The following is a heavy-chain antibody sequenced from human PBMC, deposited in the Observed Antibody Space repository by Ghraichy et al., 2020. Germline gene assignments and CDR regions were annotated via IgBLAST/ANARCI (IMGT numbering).Heavy chain of an antibody. CDR3: ARDPGGGGGYPYFDY. CDR1: GFVFSRYS. J-gene: IGHJ4*02. D-gene: IGHD1-26*01. Sequence: GGSLRLSCVASGFVFSRYSMHWVRQAPGKGLEWVSSISNDGNYIQYADSMKGRFTISRDNAKDSLFLHMNNLRPEDTALYFCARDPGGGGGYPYFDYWGRGTLVTASS. V-gene: IGHV3-21*01. CDR2: ISNDGNYI.